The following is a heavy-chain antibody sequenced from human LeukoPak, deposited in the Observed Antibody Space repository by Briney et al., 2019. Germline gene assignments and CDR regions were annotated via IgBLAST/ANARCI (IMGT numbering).Heavy chain of an antibody. CDR1: GFIFSSYS. Sequence: GGSLRLSCAASGFIFSSYSMNWVRQAPGKGLGWVSYISHTNDIYYADSVRGRFTISRDKAKNSLYLQMNSLRDEDTAVYYCARDYNWGFDYWGQGTLVAVSS. CDR2: ISHTNDI. V-gene: IGHV3-48*02. J-gene: IGHJ4*02. D-gene: IGHD1-20*01. CDR3: ARDYNWGFDY.